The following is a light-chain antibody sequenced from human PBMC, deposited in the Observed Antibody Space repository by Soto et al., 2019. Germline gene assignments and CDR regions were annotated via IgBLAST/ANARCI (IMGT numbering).Light chain of an antibody. Sequence: QSVLTQPRSVSGSPGQSVTISCTGTSSDVGGYNYVSWYQQHPGKAPKLMIYDVSNRPSGVSNRFSGSKSGNTASLTISGLQAEDEADYYCSSYTSSSTLYVFGTGTQLTVL. V-gene: IGLV2-14*01. CDR1: SSDVGGYNY. CDR3: SSYTSSSTLYV. CDR2: DVS. J-gene: IGLJ1*01.